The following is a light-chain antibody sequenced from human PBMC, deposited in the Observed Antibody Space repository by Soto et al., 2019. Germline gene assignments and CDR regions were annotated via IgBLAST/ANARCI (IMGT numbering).Light chain of an antibody. V-gene: IGKV1-39*01. J-gene: IGKJ1*01. Sequence: DIPMTQSPSSLSASVGDRVTITCRASQSISGYLNWYQQKPGKAPEVLIYVASSLQSGVPSRFSGSGSGTDFTLTISSLQPEDFATYYCQQSHSASWTFGQGTKVEIK. CDR2: VAS. CDR3: QQSHSASWT. CDR1: QSISGY.